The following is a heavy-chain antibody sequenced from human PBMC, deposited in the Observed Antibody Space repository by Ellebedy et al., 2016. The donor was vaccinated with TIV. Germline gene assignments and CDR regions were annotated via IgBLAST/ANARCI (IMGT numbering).Heavy chain of an antibody. CDR3: TKDLLRGIWGGSGRDY. CDR1: GFTFDDYA. Sequence: GRSLRLSXAASGFTFDDYAMHWVRQAPGKGLEWVSGISWRGYYIGYADSVRGRFTISRGNAKNSLYLQMNSLRIEDTAVYYCTKDLLRGIWGGSGRDYWGQGTLVTVSS. J-gene: IGHJ4*02. D-gene: IGHD7-27*01. CDR2: ISWRGYYI. V-gene: IGHV3-9*01.